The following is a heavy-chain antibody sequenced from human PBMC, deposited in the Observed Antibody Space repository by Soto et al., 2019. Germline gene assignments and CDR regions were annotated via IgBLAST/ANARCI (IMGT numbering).Heavy chain of an antibody. V-gene: IGHV3-15*07. CDR3: TTLSLYSSSWYWGFDY. CDR2: IKSKTDGGTT. D-gene: IGHD6-13*01. CDR1: GFTFSSAW. Sequence: GGSLRLSCAASGFTFSSAWMNWVLQAPDKGLEWVSRIKSKTDGGTTDYAAPVKGRFTISRDDSKNTLYLQMNSLKTEDTAVYYCTTLSLYSSSWYWGFDYWGQGTLVTVSS. J-gene: IGHJ4*02.